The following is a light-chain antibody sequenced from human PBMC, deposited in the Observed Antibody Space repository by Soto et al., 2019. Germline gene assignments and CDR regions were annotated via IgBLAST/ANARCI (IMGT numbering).Light chain of an antibody. Sequence: EIVVTQSPGTLSLSPGERATLSCRASQSVSSNHLAWYQQKPGQAPRLLIYGATNRATGIPDRFSGSGSGTDFTLTISRLEPEDFAVYYCQQYGSSPRTFGQGTKVDIK. CDR2: GAT. CDR1: QSVSSNH. V-gene: IGKV3-20*01. CDR3: QQYGSSPRT. J-gene: IGKJ1*01.